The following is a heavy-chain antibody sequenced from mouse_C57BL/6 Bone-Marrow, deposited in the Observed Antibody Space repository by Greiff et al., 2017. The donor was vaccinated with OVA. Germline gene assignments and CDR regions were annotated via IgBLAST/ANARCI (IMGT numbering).Heavy chain of an antibody. J-gene: IGHJ1*03. D-gene: IGHD2-4*01. V-gene: IGHV1-82*01. CDR1: GYAFSSSW. CDR3: ARLGSHDYDGYWYFDV. Sequence: QVQLQQSGPELVKPGASVKISCKASGYAFSSSWMNWVKQRPGKGLEWIGRIYPGDGDTNYNGKFKGKATLTADKSSSTAYMQLSSLTSEDSAVYFCARLGSHDYDGYWYFDVWGTGTTVTVSS. CDR2: IYPGDGDT.